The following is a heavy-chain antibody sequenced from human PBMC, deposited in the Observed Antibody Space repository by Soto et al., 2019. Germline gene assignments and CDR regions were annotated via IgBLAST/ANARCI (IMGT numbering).Heavy chain of an antibody. CDR1: GGTFSSYA. CDR3: ARGLSDDYGDNWGRPLVGDDFDI. CDR2: IIPIFGTA. Sequence: QVQLVQSGAEVKKPGSSVKVSCKASGGTFSSYAISWVRQAPGQGLEWMGGIIPIFGTANYAQKFQGRVTITADESTSTAYMELSSLRSDETAVYYCARGLSDDYGDNWGRPLVGDDFDIWGQGTMVTVSS. V-gene: IGHV1-69*01. D-gene: IGHD4-17*01. J-gene: IGHJ3*02.